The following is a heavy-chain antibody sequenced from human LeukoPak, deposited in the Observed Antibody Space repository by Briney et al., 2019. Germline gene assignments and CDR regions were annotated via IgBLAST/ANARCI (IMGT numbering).Heavy chain of an antibody. V-gene: IGHV3-7*01. CDR1: GFTFSSYW. Sequence: GGSLRLSCAASGFTFSSYWMSWVRQAPGKGLEWVANIKQDGSEKYYVDSVKGRFTFSRDNAKNSLYLQMISLRAEDTAVYYCARVGGRYSPLGYWGQGTLVTVSS. J-gene: IGHJ4*02. CDR3: ARVGGRYSPLGY. CDR2: IKQDGSEK. D-gene: IGHD3-16*02.